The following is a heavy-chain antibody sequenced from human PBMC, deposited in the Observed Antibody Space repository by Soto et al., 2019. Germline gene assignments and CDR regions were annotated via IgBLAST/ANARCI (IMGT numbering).Heavy chain of an antibody. Sequence: ASVKVSCKASGYTFTSYAMHWVLQAPGQRLEWMGWINAGNGNTKYSQKFQGRVTITRDTSASTAYMELSSLRSEDTAVYYCAREYYYDSSGYFSYAFDIWGEVTMVTVSS. V-gene: IGHV1-3*01. J-gene: IGHJ3*02. CDR2: INAGNGNT. CDR1: GYTFTSYA. CDR3: AREYYYDSSGYFSYAFDI. D-gene: IGHD3-22*01.